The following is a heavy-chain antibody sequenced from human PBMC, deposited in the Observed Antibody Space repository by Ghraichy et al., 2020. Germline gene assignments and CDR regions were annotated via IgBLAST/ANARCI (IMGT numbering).Heavy chain of an antibody. CDR2: ISNGGEVT. CDR3: AYGRGYSYVFDY. Sequence: GGSLRLSCAASGFTFTSYSISWVRQAPGKGPEWISTISNGGEVTKYADSVQGRFTSSRDNSKNTLYLQMKSLTAEDTAVYYCAYGRGYSYVFDYWGQGALVAVSA. J-gene: IGHJ4*02. CDR1: GFTFTSYS. D-gene: IGHD5-18*01. V-gene: IGHV3-23*01.